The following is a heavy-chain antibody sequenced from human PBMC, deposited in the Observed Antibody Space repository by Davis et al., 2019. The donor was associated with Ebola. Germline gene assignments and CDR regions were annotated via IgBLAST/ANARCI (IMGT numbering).Heavy chain of an antibody. CDR2: ISAYNGNT. J-gene: IGHJ3*02. Sequence: ASVKVSCKASGYTFRNSAISWVRQAPGQGLEWMGWISAYNGNTNYAQILQGRVTMTTDTSTGTAYMELRSLRSDDTAVYFCARTSIVGTTTTATDIWGQGTKVTVSS. CDR1: GYTFRNSA. V-gene: IGHV1-18*01. D-gene: IGHD1-26*01. CDR3: ARTSIVGTTTTATDI.